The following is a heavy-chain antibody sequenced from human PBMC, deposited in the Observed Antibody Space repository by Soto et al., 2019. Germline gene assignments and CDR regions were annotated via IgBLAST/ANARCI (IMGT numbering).Heavy chain of an antibody. CDR3: AAGPPWEQHFDY. V-gene: IGHV4-30-4*01. CDR1: GGSITSGDYY. Sequence: QVQLQESGPGLVKPSQTLSLTCTVSGGSITSGDYYWSWIRQPPGKGLEWIGYIYYSGSTYYNPSLKSQITMSADTSKNQPSLNLSSVPAADTAMYYWAAGPPWEQHFDYWGKGTLVTVSS. CDR2: IYYSGST. D-gene: IGHD1-26*01. J-gene: IGHJ4*02.